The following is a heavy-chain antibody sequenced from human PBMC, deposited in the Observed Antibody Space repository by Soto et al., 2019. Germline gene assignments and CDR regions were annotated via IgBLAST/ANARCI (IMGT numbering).Heavy chain of an antibody. CDR2: IYSSGNT. J-gene: IGHJ3*02. D-gene: IGHD3-22*01. V-gene: IGHV4-59*12. Sequence: SETLSLTCTVSGGSITSYYWSWIRQPPGKGLEWIGYIYSSGNTNYNPSLKSRVTISVDTSNNQFSLKLSSVTAADTAVYYCASGSITMTHGADAFDISGQATIVTVSS. CDR3: ASGSITMTHGADAFDI. CDR1: GGSITSYY.